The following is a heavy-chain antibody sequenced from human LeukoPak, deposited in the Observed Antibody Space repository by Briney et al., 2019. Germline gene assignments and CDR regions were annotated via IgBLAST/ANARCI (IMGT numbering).Heavy chain of an antibody. V-gene: IGHV4-39*07. CDR3: ARYIVSYPHDAFNI. Sequence: SETLSLTCTVSGGSISSSSYYWGWIRQPPGKALEWIGNIYNGGTAYYNPSLKSRVTISVDTSKNQFSLKLSSVTAADTAFYYCARYIVSYPHDAFNIWGQGTMVTVSS. CDR2: IYNGGTA. J-gene: IGHJ3*02. CDR1: GGSISSSSYY. D-gene: IGHD1-26*01.